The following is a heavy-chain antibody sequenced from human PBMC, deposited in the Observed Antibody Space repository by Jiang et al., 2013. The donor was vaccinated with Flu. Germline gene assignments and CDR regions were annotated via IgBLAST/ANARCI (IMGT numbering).Heavy chain of an antibody. Sequence: KPSQTLSLTCSVSGGSISSDSNYWSWIRQPAGEGLEWIGRIYTSGSTNYKPSLKSRVTISIDTSKNQFSLKLSSVTAADTAVYYCARGGGSGTPFDYWGQGTLVTVSS. CDR2: IYTSGST. D-gene: IGHD1-26*01. V-gene: IGHV4-61*02. CDR1: GGSISSDSNY. CDR3: ARGGGSGTPFDY. J-gene: IGHJ4*02.